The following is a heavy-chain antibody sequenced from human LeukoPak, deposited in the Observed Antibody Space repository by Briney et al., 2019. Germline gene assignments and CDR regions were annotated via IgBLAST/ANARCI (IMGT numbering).Heavy chain of an antibody. V-gene: IGHV1-18*01. J-gene: IGHJ4*02. CDR3: ARVPYYYDSSGPIGNRIDY. CDR2: ISAYNCKT. CDR1: GYSFNSYG. D-gene: IGHD3-22*01. Sequence: ASAKVSCKPSGYSFNSYGLSRERQAPGPGVEWLGWISAYNCKTKYAQKLQVRVTMTTDTSTSTAYMKLRSLRSDDTAVYYCARVPYYYDSSGPIGNRIDYWGQGTLVTVSS.